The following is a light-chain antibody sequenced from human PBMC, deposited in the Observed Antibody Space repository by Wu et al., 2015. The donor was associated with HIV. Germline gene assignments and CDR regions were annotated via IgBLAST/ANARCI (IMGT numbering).Light chain of an antibody. J-gene: IGKJ4*01. CDR1: HDINNY. CDR3: QHELT. Sequence: DIQVTQSPSSLSASVGDRVTITCQASHDINNYLNWYQQKPGKAPKLLIYLASNLKRGVPSRFSGSGSGTEFSFTISSLQPEDIATYYCQHELTFGGGTKMEIK. V-gene: IGKV1-33*01. CDR2: LAS.